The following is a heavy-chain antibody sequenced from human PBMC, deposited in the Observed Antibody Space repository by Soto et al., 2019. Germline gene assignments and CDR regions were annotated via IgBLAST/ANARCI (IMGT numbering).Heavy chain of an antibody. D-gene: IGHD2-2*01. CDR1: GFTFSSYS. CDR3: AREVEWGYCSSTSCYYFDY. CDR2: ISSSSSYI. Sequence: ESGGGLVTPGGSLRLSCAASGFTFSSYSMNWVRQAPGKGLEWVSSISSSSSYIYYADSVKGRFTISRDNAKNSLYLQMNSLRAEDTAVYYCAREVEWGYCSSTSCYYFDYWGQGTLVTVSS. J-gene: IGHJ4*02. V-gene: IGHV3-21*01.